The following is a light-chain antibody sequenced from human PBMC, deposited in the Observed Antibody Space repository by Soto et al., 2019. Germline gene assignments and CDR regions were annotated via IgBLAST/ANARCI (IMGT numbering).Light chain of an antibody. CDR3: QHYNSYSEA. CDR1: QTISSW. Sequence: DIQMTQSPSTLSGSVGDRVTIICRASQTISSWLAWYQQKPGKAPKLLIYKTSTLKSGVPSTFSGSGSGTEFTLTISSLQPDEFATYDCQHYNSYSEAVGLGTKVDIK. V-gene: IGKV1-5*03. CDR2: KTS. J-gene: IGKJ1*01.